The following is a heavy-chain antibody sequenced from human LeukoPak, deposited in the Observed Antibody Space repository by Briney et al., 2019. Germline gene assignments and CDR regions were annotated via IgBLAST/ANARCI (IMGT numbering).Heavy chain of an antibody. CDR2: IRYDGTNK. V-gene: IGHV3-30*02. J-gene: IGHJ3*02. CDR3: ARDPMVRGVYLDAFDI. CDR1: GFTFSTFG. D-gene: IGHD3-10*01. Sequence: GGSLRLSCAASGFAASGFTFSTFGMHWVRQAPGKGLEWVAFIRYDGTNKYYADSVKGRFTISRDDSKNTLYLQMNSLRAEDTAAYYCARDPMVRGVYLDAFDIWGQGTMVTVSS.